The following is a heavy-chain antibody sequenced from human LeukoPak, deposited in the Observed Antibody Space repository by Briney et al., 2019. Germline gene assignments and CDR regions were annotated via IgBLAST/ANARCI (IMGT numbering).Heavy chain of an antibody. CDR3: ARGGWYYDSSGYPCDY. CDR2: IIPIFGTA. Sequence: SVKVSCKASGGTFSSYAISWVRQAPGQGLEWMGGIIPIFGTANYAQKFQGRVTITADESTSTAYMELSSLRSEDTAVYHCARGGWYYDSSGYPCDYWGQGTLVTVSS. V-gene: IGHV1-69*01. CDR1: GGTFSSYA. D-gene: IGHD3-22*01. J-gene: IGHJ4*02.